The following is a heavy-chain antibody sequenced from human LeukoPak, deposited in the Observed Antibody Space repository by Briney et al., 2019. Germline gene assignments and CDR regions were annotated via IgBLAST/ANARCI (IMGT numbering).Heavy chain of an antibody. D-gene: IGHD3-22*01. CDR3: ARGLDSSGYYLDY. CDR2: INPNSGGT. CDR1: GYTFTGYY. V-gene: IGHV1-2*02. Sequence: GASVKVSCKASGYTFTGYYMHWVRQAPGQGLEWMGWINPNSGGTNYAQKFQGRATMTRDTSISTAYMELSRLRSDDTAVYYCARGLDSSGYYLDYWGQGTLVTVSS. J-gene: IGHJ4*02.